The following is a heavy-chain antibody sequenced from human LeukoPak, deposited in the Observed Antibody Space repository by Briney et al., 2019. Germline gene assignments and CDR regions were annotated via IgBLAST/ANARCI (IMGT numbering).Heavy chain of an antibody. Sequence: SETLSLTCTVSGVSISSYYWSWIRQPPGKGLEWIGYIYYTGSTNYNPSLKSRVTISVDTSKNQLSLKLSSVTAADTAVYYCARGSGYSHLSFDYWGQGTLVTVSS. CDR3: ARGSGYSHLSFDY. J-gene: IGHJ4*02. CDR2: IYYTGST. V-gene: IGHV4-59*01. D-gene: IGHD5-18*01. CDR1: GVSISSYY.